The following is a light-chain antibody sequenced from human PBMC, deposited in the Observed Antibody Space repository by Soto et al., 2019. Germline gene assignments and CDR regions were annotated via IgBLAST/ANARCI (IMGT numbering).Light chain of an antibody. CDR2: LGS. Sequence: DIVMTQSPLSLPVTPGEPASISCRSSQSLLNSNGYNYLDWYLQKPGQSPQLLIYLGSNRASGVPDRFSGSGSGTDFTLKISRVEAEDVAVYHCMQALTAPPTLGQGTKVDI. CDR1: QSLLNSNGYNY. J-gene: IGKJ1*01. CDR3: MQALTAPPT. V-gene: IGKV2-28*01.